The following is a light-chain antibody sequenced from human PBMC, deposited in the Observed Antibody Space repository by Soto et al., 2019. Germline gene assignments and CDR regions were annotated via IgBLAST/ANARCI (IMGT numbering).Light chain of an antibody. CDR3: AAWDDSLNGLL. V-gene: IGLV1-44*01. CDR2: SNT. CDR1: GSNIGSNA. J-gene: IGLJ2*01. Sequence: QSVLTQPTSASGTPGQRVTFSCSGSGSNIGSNAVNWYQQLPGTAPKLLIYSNTQRPSGVPDRFSGSKSGTSASLAISGLQSEDEADYYCAAWDDSLNGLLFGGGTKLTVL.